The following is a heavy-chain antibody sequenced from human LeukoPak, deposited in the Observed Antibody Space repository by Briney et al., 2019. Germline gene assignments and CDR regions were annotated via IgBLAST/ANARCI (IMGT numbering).Heavy chain of an antibody. CDR2: ISGSGGST. Sequence: GGSLRLSCAASGLTFSSYAMSWVRQAPGKGLEWVSTISGSGGSTYYADSVKGRFTISRDNSKNTLYLQMNSLRAEDTAVYYCAKRSFCSSTSCYEDQWGQGTLVTVSS. CDR1: GLTFSSYA. CDR3: AKRSFCSSTSCYEDQ. V-gene: IGHV3-23*01. D-gene: IGHD2-2*01. J-gene: IGHJ4*02.